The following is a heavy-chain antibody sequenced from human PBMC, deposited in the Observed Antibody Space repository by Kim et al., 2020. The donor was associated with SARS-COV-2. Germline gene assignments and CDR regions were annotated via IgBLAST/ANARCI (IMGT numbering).Heavy chain of an antibody. D-gene: IGHD3-22*01. V-gene: IGHV1-46*01. J-gene: IGHJ4*02. Sequence: YDTKFQGRVTMARDTSTSAVYMELSSLISEDTAVYYCASLHDSSGYSLDYWGQGTLVTVSS. CDR3: ASLHDSSGYSLDY.